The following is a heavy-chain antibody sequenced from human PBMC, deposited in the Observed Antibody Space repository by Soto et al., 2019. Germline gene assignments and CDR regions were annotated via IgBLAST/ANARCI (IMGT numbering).Heavy chain of an antibody. CDR2: INTYNGNT. D-gene: IGHD2-15*01. Sequence: ASVKVSCKASGYAFTSYGISWVRQAPGQGLEWMGWINTYNGNTNYAQKLQGRVTMTTDTSTSTAYMELRSLRSDHTAVYYCAKVVARTLDLDYWGQGTLVTVSS. V-gene: IGHV1-18*01. CDR3: AKVVARTLDLDY. CDR1: GYAFTSYG. J-gene: IGHJ4*02.